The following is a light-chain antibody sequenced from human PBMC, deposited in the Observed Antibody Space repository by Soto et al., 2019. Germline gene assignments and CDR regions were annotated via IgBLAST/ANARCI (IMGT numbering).Light chain of an antibody. CDR3: SSYAGSSTFVV. CDR1: RSDVGGYNL. Sequence: QSALAQPPSASGSPGQSVTISCTGSRSDVGGYNLVSWYQQHPGKAPKLMIYEVSKRPSGVSNRFSGSKSGNTASLTISGLQAEDEADYYCSSYAGSSTFVVFGGGTKLTVL. CDR2: EVS. J-gene: IGLJ2*01. V-gene: IGLV2-23*02.